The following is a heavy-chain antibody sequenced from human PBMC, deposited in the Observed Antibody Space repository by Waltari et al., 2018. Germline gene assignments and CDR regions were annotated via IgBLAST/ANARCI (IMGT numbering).Heavy chain of an antibody. Sequence: QVQLVQSGAEVKKHGASVKVSCKVSGYTLTELSMHWVRQAPGKGLEWMGGFDPEDGETFYAQKFQGRVTMTEDTSTDTAYMELSSLRSEDTAVYYCATHIGDCSSTSCYTFDYWGQGTLVAVSS. V-gene: IGHV1-24*01. CDR1: GYTLTELS. CDR2: FDPEDGET. J-gene: IGHJ4*02. CDR3: ATHIGDCSSTSCYTFDY. D-gene: IGHD2-2*02.